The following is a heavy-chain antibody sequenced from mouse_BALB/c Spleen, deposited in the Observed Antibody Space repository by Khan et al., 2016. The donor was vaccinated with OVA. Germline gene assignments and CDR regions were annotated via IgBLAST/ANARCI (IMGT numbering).Heavy chain of an antibody. V-gene: IGHV14-1*02. CDR3: TRTWYFTWCAY. CDR2: IDPENGGT. J-gene: IGHJ3*01. CDR1: GFNIKDYY. D-gene: IGHD1-1*02. Sequence: VQLQQSGTDLVRPGALVKLSCKASGFNIKDYYMHWVKQRPEQGLEWIGWIDPENGGTLYDPKFQGKASVTADTSSNTAYLQLSSLTSEDTAVYYCTRTWYFTWCAYWGQGTLVTVSA.